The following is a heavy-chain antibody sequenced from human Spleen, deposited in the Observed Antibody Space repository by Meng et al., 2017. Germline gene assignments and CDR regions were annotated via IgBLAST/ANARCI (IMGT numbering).Heavy chain of an antibody. V-gene: IGHV3-66*02. CDR2: IYSGGST. Sequence: ERQLVASGGGLVQPGGSLRLSCAASGFTVSSNYMSWVRQAPGKGLEWVSVIYSGGSTYYADSVKGRFTISRDNSKNTLYLQMNSLRAEDTAVYYCARMYYYDSSGPRDYWGQGTLVTVSS. D-gene: IGHD3-22*01. J-gene: IGHJ4*02. CDR3: ARMYYYDSSGPRDY. CDR1: GFTVSSNY.